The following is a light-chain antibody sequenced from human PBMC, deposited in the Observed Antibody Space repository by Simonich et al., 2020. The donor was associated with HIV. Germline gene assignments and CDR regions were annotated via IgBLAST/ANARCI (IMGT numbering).Light chain of an antibody. CDR3: QQSYSTPPYT. CDR2: AAS. Sequence: DIQMTQSPSSLSASVGDRVTITCRASQSISSYLNWYQQKPGKAPKLLSYAASSLQSGVPSRFSCSGSGTDFTLTISSLQPEDFATYYCQQSYSTPPYTFGQGSKLEIK. V-gene: IGKV1-39*01. J-gene: IGKJ2*01. CDR1: QSISSY.